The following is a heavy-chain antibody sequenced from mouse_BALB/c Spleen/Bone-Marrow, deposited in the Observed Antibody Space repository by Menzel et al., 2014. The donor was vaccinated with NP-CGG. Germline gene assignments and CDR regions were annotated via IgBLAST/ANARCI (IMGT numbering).Heavy chain of an antibody. Sequence: EVQLQQSGGGLVQPGGSLKLSCAASGFDFSSYWMTWVRQAPGKGLEWIGEINPDSSTINYTPSLKDKFIISRDNAKNTLYLQMSKVRSEDTALYYCAKNYYYGYVAYWGQGTLVTVSA. CDR1: GFDFSSYW. J-gene: IGHJ3*01. V-gene: IGHV4-1*02. D-gene: IGHD1-2*01. CDR2: INPDSSTI. CDR3: AKNYYYGYVAY.